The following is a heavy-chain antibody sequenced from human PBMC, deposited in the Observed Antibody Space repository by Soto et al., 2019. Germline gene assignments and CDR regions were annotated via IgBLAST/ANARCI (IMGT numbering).Heavy chain of an antibody. J-gene: IGHJ4*02. CDR3: ARHVAVPRTRGFDY. Sequence: QVQLQESGPGLVKPSGTLSLTCAVAGGSISDNWWSWVRQAPGKGLEWIGEIYHSGTTYYNPSLKGRVIILVDKSPSQISLTLSSVTAADTAVYYCARHVAVPRTRGFDYWGQGALVAVSS. V-gene: IGHV4-4*02. CDR2: IYHSGTT. D-gene: IGHD2-15*01. CDR1: GGSISDNW.